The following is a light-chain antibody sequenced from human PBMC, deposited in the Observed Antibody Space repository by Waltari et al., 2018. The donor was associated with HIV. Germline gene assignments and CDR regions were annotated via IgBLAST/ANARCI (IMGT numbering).Light chain of an antibody. Sequence: SYEVTPTSSVSVSPGQTARITCSGHVLAKNYVRWFQQKSGQAPVLVIYKDSERPSGIPERFPGSSSGTTVTLTISGAQVEDEADYYCQMWHSSSDQEVFGGGTKLTVL. J-gene: IGLJ3*02. CDR3: QMWHSSSDQEV. CDR1: VLAKNY. CDR2: KDS. V-gene: IGLV3-27*01.